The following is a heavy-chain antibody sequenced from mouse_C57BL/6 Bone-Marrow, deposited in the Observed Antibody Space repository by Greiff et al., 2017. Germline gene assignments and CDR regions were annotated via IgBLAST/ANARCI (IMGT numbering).Heavy chain of an antibody. Sequence: EVKLMESGGGLVQPGGSLSLSCAASGFTFTDYYMSWVRQPPGKALEWLGFIRNKANGYTTEHSASVKGRFTISKDNSQSILYLQMNALRAEDSATYYCARDDAMDYWGQGTSVTVSS. J-gene: IGHJ4*01. V-gene: IGHV7-3*01. CDR1: GFTFTDYY. CDR2: IRNKANGYTT. CDR3: ARDDAMDY.